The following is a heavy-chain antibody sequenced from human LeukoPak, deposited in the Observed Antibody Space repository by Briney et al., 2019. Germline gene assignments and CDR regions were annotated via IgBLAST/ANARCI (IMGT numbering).Heavy chain of an antibody. D-gene: IGHD6-13*01. CDR2: ISGSGSNT. J-gene: IGHJ4*02. Sequence: TGGSLRLSCAASGFTFSSYAMTWVRQAPGKGLEWASAISGSGSNTYYADSVKGRFTISRDNSKNTLYLQMNSLRAEDTAVYYCARDSPPTGSSWHVAGVYYFDYWGQGTLVTVSS. CDR1: GFTFSSYA. V-gene: IGHV3-23*01. CDR3: ARDSPPTGSSWHVAGVYYFDY.